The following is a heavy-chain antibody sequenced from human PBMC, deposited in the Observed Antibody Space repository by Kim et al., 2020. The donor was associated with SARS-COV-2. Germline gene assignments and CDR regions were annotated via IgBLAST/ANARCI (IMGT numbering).Heavy chain of an antibody. Sequence: SETLSLTCTVSGGSISTYYWSWIRQPPGKGLEWIGYIYYSGSSNYNPSLKSRVTISIDTSKNLFSLKLSSVTAADTAVYYCARHDSSSWYSALGYYFGM. CDR2: IYYSGSS. CDR1: GGSISTYY. CDR3: ARHDSSSWYSALGYYFGM. J-gene: IGHJ6*01. V-gene: IGHV4-59*08. D-gene: IGHD6-13*01.